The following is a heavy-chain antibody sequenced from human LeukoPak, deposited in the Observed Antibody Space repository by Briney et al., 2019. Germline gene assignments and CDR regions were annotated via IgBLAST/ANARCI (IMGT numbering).Heavy chain of an antibody. Sequence: HSGGSLRLSCAASGFNFRGYAMSWVRQAPGKGLEWVSSVGGGDDAHYADSVKGRFTVSRDDSKNTVYLQMNTLRGEDTAMYYCAKDATPRNAIWDYFDLWGQGTLVTVSS. J-gene: IGHJ5*02. CDR2: VGGGDDA. V-gene: IGHV3-23*01. CDR1: GFNFRGYA. D-gene: IGHD1-7*01. CDR3: AKDATPRNAIWDYFDL.